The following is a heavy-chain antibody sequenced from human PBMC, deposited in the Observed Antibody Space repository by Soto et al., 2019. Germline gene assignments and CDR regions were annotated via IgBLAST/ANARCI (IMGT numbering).Heavy chain of an antibody. CDR1: GYTFTSYA. V-gene: IGHV1-3*01. D-gene: IGHD4-17*01. Sequence: ASVKVSCKSSGYTFTSYAIHWVRRAPGQRLEWMGWINAGNGNTKYSQKFQGRVTITRDTSASTAYMELSSLRSEDTAVYYCARGPSTVVTPFDCWGQGTLVTVSS. CDR3: ARGPSTVVTPFDC. J-gene: IGHJ4*02. CDR2: INAGNGNT.